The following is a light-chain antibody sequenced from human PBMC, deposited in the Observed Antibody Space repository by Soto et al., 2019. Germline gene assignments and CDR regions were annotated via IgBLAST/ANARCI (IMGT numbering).Light chain of an antibody. CDR3: QQYGYSSWT. J-gene: IGKJ1*01. CDR1: HSVDSKY. CDR2: AAS. V-gene: IGKV3-20*01. Sequence: EFVLTQSPGTLSFSPGERATLSGRASHSVDSKYLAWYQQKPGQAPRILIFAASSRATGIPDRFSGSGSGTDFTLTICRLEPGDFAVYYSQQYGYSSWTFGQGTKVDIK.